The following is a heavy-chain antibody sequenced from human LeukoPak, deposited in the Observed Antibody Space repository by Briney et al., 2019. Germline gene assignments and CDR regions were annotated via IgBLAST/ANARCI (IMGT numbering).Heavy chain of an antibody. CDR3: AKRVAASEPGFDS. V-gene: IGHV3-23*01. J-gene: IGHJ4*02. Sequence: GGSLRLSCTTSGFTFNIYAMSWFRQAPGRGLEWVSAINANGRATYYADSVKGRFTLSRDNSKSTLYLHMNSLNVEDTAVYYCAKRVAASEPGFDSWGRGTLVPVSS. CDR1: GFTFNIYA. CDR2: INANGRAT. D-gene: IGHD2-15*01.